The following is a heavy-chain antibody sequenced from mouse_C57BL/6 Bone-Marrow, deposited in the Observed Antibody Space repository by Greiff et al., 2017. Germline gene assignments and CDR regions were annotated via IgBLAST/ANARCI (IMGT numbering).Heavy chain of an antibody. CDR1: GFTFSSYA. V-gene: IGHV5-4*03. CDR3: ASVRAGTGFAY. Sequence: EVMLVESGGGLVKPGGSLKLSCAASGFTFSSYAMSWVRQTPEKRLEWVATISDGGSYTYYPDNVKGRFTISRDNAKNNLYLQMSHLKSEDTAMYYCASVRAGTGFAYWGQGTLVTVSA. CDR2: ISDGGSYT. D-gene: IGHD4-1*01. J-gene: IGHJ3*01.